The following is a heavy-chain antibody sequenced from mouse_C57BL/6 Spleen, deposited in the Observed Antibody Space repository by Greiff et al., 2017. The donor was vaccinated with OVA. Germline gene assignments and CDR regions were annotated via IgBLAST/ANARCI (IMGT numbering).Heavy chain of an antibody. CDR2: IYWDDDK. V-gene: IGHV8-12*01. CDR1: GFSLSTSGMG. J-gene: IGHJ3*01. CDR3: AREGSDGLAY. Sequence: LKESGPGILQSSQTLSLTCSFSGFSLSTSGMGVSWIRQPSGKGLEWLAHIYWDDDKRYNPSLKSRLTISKDTSRNQVFLKITSVDTADTATYYCAREGSDGLAYWGQGTLVTVSA. D-gene: IGHD2-3*01.